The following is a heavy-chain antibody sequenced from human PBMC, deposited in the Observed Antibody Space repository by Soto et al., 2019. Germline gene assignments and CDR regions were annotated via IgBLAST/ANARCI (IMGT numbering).Heavy chain of an antibody. V-gene: IGHV3-48*02. D-gene: IGHD3-10*01. CDR2: ISSSSSTI. CDR1: GFTFSSYS. Sequence: EVQLVESGGGLVQPGGSLRLSCAASGFTFSSYSMNWVRQAPGKGLEWVSYISSSSSTIYYADSVKGRFTISRDNAKNSLYLQKNSLRDEDTAVYYCARTYYHGSGPFDYWGQGTLVTVSS. CDR3: ARTYYHGSGPFDY. J-gene: IGHJ4*02.